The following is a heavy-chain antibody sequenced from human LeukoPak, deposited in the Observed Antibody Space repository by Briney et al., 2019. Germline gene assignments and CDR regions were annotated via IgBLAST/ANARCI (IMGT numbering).Heavy chain of an antibody. CDR2: MNPNSGNT. J-gene: IGHJ5*02. V-gene: IGHV1-8*01. D-gene: IGHD3-9*01. Sequence: ASVKVSCTASGYTFTSYDINWVRQAAGQGLEWMGWMNPNSGNTGYVQKFQGRVTMTRNTSISTAYMELSSLRSEDTAVYYCARVPDRYFDWRFDHWGQGTLVTVSS. CDR3: ARVPDRYFDWRFDH. CDR1: GYTFTSYD.